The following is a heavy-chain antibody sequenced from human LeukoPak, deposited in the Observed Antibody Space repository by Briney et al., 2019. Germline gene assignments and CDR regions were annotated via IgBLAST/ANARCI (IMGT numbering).Heavy chain of an antibody. V-gene: IGHV3-48*03. Sequence: PGGSLRLSCAASGFTFSSYEMDWVRRAPGKGLEWVSYIGSSGGSRYYADFVKGRFTSSRDNAKNSLYLQMNSLRVEDTAVYYCAREDGDAFDIWGQGTVVSVSS. CDR2: IGSSGGSR. J-gene: IGHJ3*02. D-gene: IGHD5-24*01. CDR1: GFTFSSYE. CDR3: AREDGDAFDI.